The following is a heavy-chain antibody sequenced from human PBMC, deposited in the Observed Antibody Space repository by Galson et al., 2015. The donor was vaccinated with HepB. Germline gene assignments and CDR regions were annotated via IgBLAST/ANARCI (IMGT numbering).Heavy chain of an antibody. CDR2: IWNDGSGK. Sequence: SLRLSCAASGFTFNTYGMHWVRQAPGKGLEWVAVIWNDGSGKFYADSVKGRFTISRDNSKNTLYLHLNSLRADDTAVYYCARPYFDTLTGSRDAFDIWGQGTMVTVSS. D-gene: IGHD3-9*01. CDR1: GFTFNTYG. CDR3: ARPYFDTLTGSRDAFDI. J-gene: IGHJ3*02. V-gene: IGHV3-33*01.